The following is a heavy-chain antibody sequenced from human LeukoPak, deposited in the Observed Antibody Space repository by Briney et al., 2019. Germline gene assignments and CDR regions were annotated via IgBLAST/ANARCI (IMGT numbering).Heavy chain of an antibody. CDR2: INHSGST. CDR1: GGSISSSSYY. V-gene: IGHV4-39*07. J-gene: IGHJ4*02. Sequence: SETLSLTCTVSGGSISSSSYYWGWIRQPPGKGLEWIGEINHSGSTNYNPSLKSRVTISVDTSKNQFSLKLSSVTAADTAVYYCARGPRWKEFDYWGQGTLVTVSS. CDR3: ARGPRWKEFDY. D-gene: IGHD4-23*01.